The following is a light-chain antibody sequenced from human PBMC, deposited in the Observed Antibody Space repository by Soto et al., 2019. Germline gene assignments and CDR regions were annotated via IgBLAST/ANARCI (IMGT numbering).Light chain of an antibody. V-gene: IGKV1-39*01. CDR1: QSIYSS. J-gene: IGKJ2*01. CDR3: QQSYSAPYT. CDR2: AAS. Sequence: DLQMTQSPSSLSASVGDRVTITCRASQSIYSSLNWYHQKPGKAPKLLIYAASNLQSGVPSRFSGSGSGTDFTLSISSLQPADFATYYCQQSYSAPYTFGQGTKLEI.